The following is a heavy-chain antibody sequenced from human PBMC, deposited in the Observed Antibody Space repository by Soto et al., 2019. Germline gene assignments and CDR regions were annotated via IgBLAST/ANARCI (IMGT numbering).Heavy chain of an antibody. V-gene: IGHV4-34*01. D-gene: IGHD3-3*01. Sequence: SETLSLTCAVYGGSFSNYYWSWIRQPPGKGLEWIGEINHSGSTNYNPSLKSRVTISVDTSKNQFSLDLSSVTAADTAVYYCARGSVSDFWSGYYRLFHFDFWGQGTLVTVSS. CDR2: INHSGST. CDR3: ARGSVSDFWSGYYRLFHFDF. CDR1: GGSFSNYY. J-gene: IGHJ4*02.